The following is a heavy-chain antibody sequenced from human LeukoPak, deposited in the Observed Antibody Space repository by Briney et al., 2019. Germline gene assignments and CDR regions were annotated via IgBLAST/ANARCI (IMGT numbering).Heavy chain of an antibody. CDR2: ISYDGSNK. D-gene: IGHD6-13*01. Sequence: GGSLRLSCAASGFTFSSYAMNWVRQAPGKGLEWVAVISYDGSNKYYADSVKGRFTISRDNSKNTLYLQMNSLRAEDTAVYYCAKDIHLIAAAGEDYWGQGTLVTVSS. CDR1: GFTFSSYA. J-gene: IGHJ4*02. CDR3: AKDIHLIAAAGEDY. V-gene: IGHV3-30*18.